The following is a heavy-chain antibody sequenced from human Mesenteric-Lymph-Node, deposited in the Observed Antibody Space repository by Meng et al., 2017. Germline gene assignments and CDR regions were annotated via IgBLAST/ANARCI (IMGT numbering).Heavy chain of an antibody. Sequence: QVQLVESGGGLVKPGGSLRLPCAASGFTFSDHHMTWIRQAPGKGLECISYISSSGNIIHYADSVKGRFTISRDNAKNSLYLQMNSLRADDTALYYCATSAAAGDSWGQGTLVTVSS. V-gene: IGHV3-11*01. CDR2: ISSSGNII. CDR1: GFTFSDHH. CDR3: ATSAAAGDS. D-gene: IGHD6-13*01. J-gene: IGHJ5*01.